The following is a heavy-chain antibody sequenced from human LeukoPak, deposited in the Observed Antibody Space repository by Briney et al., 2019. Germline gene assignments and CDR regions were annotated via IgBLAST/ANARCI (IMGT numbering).Heavy chain of an antibody. CDR2: IYYSGST. CDR1: GGSISSSSYY. Sequence: SETLSLTCTVSGGSISSSSYYWGWIRQPPGKGLEWIGSIYYSGSTYYNPSLKSRVTISVDTSKNQFSLKLSSVTAADTAVYYCARGTSDWGLFWSAFDIWGQGTMVTVSS. D-gene: IGHD7-27*01. CDR3: ARGTSDWGLFWSAFDI. V-gene: IGHV4-39*07. J-gene: IGHJ3*02.